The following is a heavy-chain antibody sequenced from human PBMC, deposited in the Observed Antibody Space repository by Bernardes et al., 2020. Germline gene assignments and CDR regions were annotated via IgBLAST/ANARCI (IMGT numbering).Heavy chain of an antibody. CDR1: GGSISSSSYY. V-gene: IGHV4-39*01. Sequence: SETLSLTCTVSGGSISSSSYYWGWIRQPPGKGLEWIGSIYYSGSTYYNPSLKSRVTISVDTSKNQFSLKLSSVTAADTAVYYCARCPKLLGAGSRDGYTYYYYYGMDVWGQGTTVTVSS. J-gene: IGHJ6*02. CDR3: ARCPKLLGAGSRDGYTYYYYYGMDV. CDR2: IYYSGST. D-gene: IGHD5-12*01.